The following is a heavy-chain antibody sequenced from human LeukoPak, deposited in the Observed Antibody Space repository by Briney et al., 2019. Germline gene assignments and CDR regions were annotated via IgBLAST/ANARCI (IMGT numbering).Heavy chain of an antibody. CDR2: ISGSGGST. V-gene: IGHV3-23*01. D-gene: IGHD4-23*01. CDR1: GFTFRSYG. CDR3: ARGARKGDDYGGFFDY. J-gene: IGHJ4*02. Sequence: GGSLRLSCAASGFTFRSYGLTWVRQAPGKGLEWVSGISGSGGSTYYADSVKGRFTISRDNSRNTLYLQMNSLRPQDTAVYYCARGARKGDDYGGFFDYWGQGTLVTVSS.